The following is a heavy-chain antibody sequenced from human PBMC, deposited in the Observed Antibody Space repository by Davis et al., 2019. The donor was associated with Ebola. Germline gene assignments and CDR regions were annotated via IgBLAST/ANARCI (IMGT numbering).Heavy chain of an antibody. CDR1: GFTFSGSA. CDR3: TSSSPDY. J-gene: IGHJ4*02. D-gene: IGHD6-6*01. Sequence: PGESLKISCAASGFTFSGSAMHWVRQASGKGLEWVGRIRSKANSYATAYAASVKGRFTISRDDSKNTAYLQMNSLKTEDTAVYYCTSSSPDYWGQGTLVTVSS. V-gene: IGHV3-73*01. CDR2: IRSKANSYAT.